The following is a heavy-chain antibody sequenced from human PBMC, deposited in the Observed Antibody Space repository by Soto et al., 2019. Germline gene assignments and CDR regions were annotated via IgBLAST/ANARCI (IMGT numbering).Heavy chain of an antibody. D-gene: IGHD2-21*01. CDR2: IYSSGST. CDR1: GGSISTSDYY. J-gene: IGHJ4*02. Sequence: QIQLQESGPGLVRPSQTLSLTCTVSGGSISTSDYYWSWIRQPLGKGLEWIGYIYSSGSTYYNPSLKSRVAISVDTSKNQFSLKLRSVTAADTAVYYCARSTGRYWGQGALVYVSS. CDR3: ARSTGRY. V-gene: IGHV4-30-4*01.